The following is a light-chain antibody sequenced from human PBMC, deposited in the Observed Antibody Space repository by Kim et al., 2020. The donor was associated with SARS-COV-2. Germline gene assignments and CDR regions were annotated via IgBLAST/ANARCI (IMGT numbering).Light chain of an antibody. V-gene: IGLV3-9*01. CDR2: RDS. J-gene: IGLJ2*01. Sequence: SYELTQLLSVSVALGQTARITCGGNNIGSKNVHWYQQKPGQAPVLVIYRDSNRPSGIPERFSGSNSGNTATLTISRAQAGDEADYYCQVWDSSVVFGGGTQLTVL. CDR1: NIGSKN. CDR3: QVWDSSVV.